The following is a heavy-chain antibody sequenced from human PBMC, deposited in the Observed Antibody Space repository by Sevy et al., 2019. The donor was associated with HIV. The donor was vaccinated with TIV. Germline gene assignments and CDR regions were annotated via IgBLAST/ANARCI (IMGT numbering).Heavy chain of an antibody. D-gene: IGHD2-8*01. CDR2: IKSKTDGETT. Sequence: GESLRLSCAASGFTFRDAWMTWVRQAPGKWLEWVGRIKSKTDGETTDYATPVKGRFTISRDTSKNTPYLQMNSLKTEDTALYYCISNRLFCTNGVCRGAPDYWGQGTLVTVSS. V-gene: IGHV3-15*01. CDR1: GFTFRDAW. J-gene: IGHJ4*02. CDR3: ISNRLFCTNGVCRGAPDY.